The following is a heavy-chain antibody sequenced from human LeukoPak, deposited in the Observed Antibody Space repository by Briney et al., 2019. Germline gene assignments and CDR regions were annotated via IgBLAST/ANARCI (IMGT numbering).Heavy chain of an antibody. D-gene: IGHD4-23*01. V-gene: IGHV3-9*03. CDR2: INWNSASI. J-gene: IGHJ4*02. CDR1: GFTFDGYA. CDR3: VKDGAYSGNSNYFES. Sequence: PGGSLRLSCAASGFTFDGYAMHWVRQGPGKGLEWVSSINWNSASIHYADSVKGRFSISRDNMQNSLFLQMSSLRPEDMALYYCVKDGAYSGNSNYFESWGQGTLVIVSS.